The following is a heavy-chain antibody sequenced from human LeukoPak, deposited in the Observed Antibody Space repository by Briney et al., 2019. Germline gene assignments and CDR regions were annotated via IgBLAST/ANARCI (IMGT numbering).Heavy chain of an antibody. D-gene: IGHD2-15*01. V-gene: IGHV3-48*01. CDR2: ISSSSSTI. J-gene: IGHJ4*02. Sequence: GGSLRLSCAASGFTVSSNYMSWVRQAPGKGLEWVSYISSSSSTIYYADSVKGRFTISRDNAKNSLYLQMNSLRAEDTAVYYCARGGDIVVVVAATDYWGQGTLVTVSS. CDR3: ARGGDIVVVVAATDY. CDR1: GFTVSSNY.